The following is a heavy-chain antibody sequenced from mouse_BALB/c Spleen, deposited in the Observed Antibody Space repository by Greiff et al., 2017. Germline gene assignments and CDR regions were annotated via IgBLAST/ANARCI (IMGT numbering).Heavy chain of an antibody. CDR1: GFTFSSYA. V-gene: IGHV5-6-5*01. D-gene: IGHD1-1*01. CDR3: ARGSSYVAGFAY. J-gene: IGHJ3*01. CDR2: ISSGGST. Sequence: EVMLVESGGGLVKPGGSLKLSCAASGFTFSSYAMSWVRQTPEKRLEWVASISSGGSTYYPDSVKGRFTISRDNARNILYLQMSSLRSEDTAMYYCARGSSYVAGFAYWGQGTLVTVSA.